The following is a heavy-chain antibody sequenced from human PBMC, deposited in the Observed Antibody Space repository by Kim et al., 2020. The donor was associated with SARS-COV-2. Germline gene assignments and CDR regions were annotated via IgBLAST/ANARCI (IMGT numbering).Heavy chain of an antibody. V-gene: IGHV3-21*01. CDR2: ISSSSSYI. CDR1: GFTFSSYS. D-gene: IGHD6-13*01. CDR3: ARDEGIAAAGYYFDY. Sequence: GGSLRLSCAASGFTFSSYSMNWVRQAPGKGLEWVSSISSSSSYIYYADSVKGRFTISRDNAKNSLYLQMNSLRAEDMAVYYCARDEGIAAAGYYFDYWGQGTLVTVSS. J-gene: IGHJ4*02.